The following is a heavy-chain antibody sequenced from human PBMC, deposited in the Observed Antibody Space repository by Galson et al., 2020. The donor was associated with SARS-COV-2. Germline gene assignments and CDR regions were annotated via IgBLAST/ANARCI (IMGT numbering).Heavy chain of an antibody. V-gene: IGHV1-18*04. CDR1: GYTFTSYG. CDR3: ARAPVNWLVIVPAAQNWFDP. J-gene: IGHJ5*02. D-gene: IGHD2-2*01. CDR2: ISAYNGNT. Sequence: ASVKVSCKASGYTFTSYGISWVRQAPGQGLEWMGWISAYNGNTNYAQKLQGRVTMTTDTSTSTAYMELRSLRSDDTAVYYCARAPVNWLVIVPAAQNWFDPWGQGTLVTVSS.